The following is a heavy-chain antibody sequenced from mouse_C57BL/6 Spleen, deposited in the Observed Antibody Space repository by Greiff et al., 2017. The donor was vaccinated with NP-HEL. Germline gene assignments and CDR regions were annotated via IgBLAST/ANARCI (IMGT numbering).Heavy chain of an antibody. D-gene: IGHD1-1*01. CDR1: GFSLTSYG. CDR3: AKIAFLYYGSSYDYAMDY. CDR2: IWRGGST. J-gene: IGHJ4*01. Sequence: VKLMESGPGLVQPSQSLSITCTVSGFSLTSYGVHWVRQSPGKGLEWLGVIWRGGSTDYNAAFMSRLSITKDNSKSQVFFKMNSLQADDTAIYYCAKIAFLYYGSSYDYAMDYWGQGTSVTVSS. V-gene: IGHV2-5*01.